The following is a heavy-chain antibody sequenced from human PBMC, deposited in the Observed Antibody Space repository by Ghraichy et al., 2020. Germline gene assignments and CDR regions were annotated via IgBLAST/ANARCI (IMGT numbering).Heavy chain of an antibody. J-gene: IGHJ3*02. CDR1: GFTFSWYW. D-gene: IGHD6-13*01. CDR3: ARERYSQSWDAFDI. V-gene: IGHV3-7*03. Sequence: GGSLRLSCAASGFTFSWYWMSWVRQAPGKGLEWVADIKQDGSEKYYVDSVKGRFTISRDNAKNSLYLQMNSLRAEDTAVYYCARERYSQSWDAFDIWGQGTMVIVSS. CDR2: IKQDGSEK.